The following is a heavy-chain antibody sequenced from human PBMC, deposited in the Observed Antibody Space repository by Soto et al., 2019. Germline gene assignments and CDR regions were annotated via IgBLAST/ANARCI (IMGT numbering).Heavy chain of an antibody. Sequence: QVQLVQSGAEVKKPGSSVKVSCKASGGTFSSYAISWVRQAPGQGLEWMGGIIPIFGTANYAQKFQGRVTITADESTSTAYMELSSLRSEDTAVYYCATGPRYDYVWGSYPPDGGDDAFDIWGQGTMVTVSS. CDR3: ATGPRYDYVWGSYPPDGGDDAFDI. CDR1: GGTFSSYA. V-gene: IGHV1-69*01. CDR2: IIPIFGTA. D-gene: IGHD3-16*02. J-gene: IGHJ3*02.